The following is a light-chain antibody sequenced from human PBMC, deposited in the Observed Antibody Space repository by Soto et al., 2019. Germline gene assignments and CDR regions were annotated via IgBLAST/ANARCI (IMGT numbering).Light chain of an antibody. V-gene: IGKV3-20*01. CDR2: GAS. J-gene: IGKJ1*01. Sequence: EIVLTQSPGTLSLSPGGRATLSCRASQSVSSSYLAWYQQKPGQAPRLLIYGASSRATGIPDRFSGSGSGTDFTLTISSLQSEDFAVYYCQQYNNWWTFGQGTKVEIK. CDR1: QSVSSSY. CDR3: QQYNNWWT.